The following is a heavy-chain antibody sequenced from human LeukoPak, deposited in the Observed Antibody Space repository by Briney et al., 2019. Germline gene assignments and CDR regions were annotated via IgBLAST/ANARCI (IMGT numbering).Heavy chain of an antibody. V-gene: IGHV4-59*01. Sequence: SETLSLTCSDSGGSISSYYWSWIRQPPGKGLEWVGYIYYSGSTNYNPSLKSRVTISLDTSKSQFSLKLTSVTAADTAVYYCARAPIPYDRSRTDYRFDPWGQGTLVTVAS. CDR2: IYYSGST. CDR1: GGSISSYY. D-gene: IGHD3-16*01. J-gene: IGHJ5*02. CDR3: ARAPIPYDRSRTDYRFDP.